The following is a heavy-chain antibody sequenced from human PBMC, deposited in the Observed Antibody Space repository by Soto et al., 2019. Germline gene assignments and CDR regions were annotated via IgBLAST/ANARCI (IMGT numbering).Heavy chain of an antibody. J-gene: IGHJ4*02. V-gene: IGHV3-23*01. CDR2: ISDSGYTT. D-gene: IGHD2-15*01. CDR3: ANWGYCSGGTCYHDY. Sequence: GGSLRLSCAASGFTFSSHAMSWVRQAPGKGLEWVSTISDSGYTTYYIDSVKGRFTISRDNSKNTVSLQMSSLRVEDSAIYYCANWGYCSGGTCYHDYWGQGTLVTVPQ. CDR1: GFTFSSHA.